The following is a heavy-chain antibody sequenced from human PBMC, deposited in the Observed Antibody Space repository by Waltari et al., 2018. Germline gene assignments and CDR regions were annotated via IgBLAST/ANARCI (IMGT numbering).Heavy chain of an antibody. Sequence: EVQLVESGGGLVKPGGSLGLSGEAPGFTFGGYSRNWVRQAPGKGLEWVSSISGDSRFIYYADSVNGRFTISSDDAKNSLYLQMNSLRVEDTAVYYCARDRRGYFDYWGPGTLVSVSS. CDR2: ISGDSRFI. V-gene: IGHV3-21*01. CDR3: ARDRRGYFDY. D-gene: IGHD3-16*01. J-gene: IGHJ4*02. CDR1: GFTFGGYS.